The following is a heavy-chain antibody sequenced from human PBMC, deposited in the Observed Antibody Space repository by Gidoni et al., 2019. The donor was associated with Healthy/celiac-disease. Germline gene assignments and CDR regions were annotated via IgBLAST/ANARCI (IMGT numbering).Heavy chain of an antibody. CDR2: ISNDGSNK. CDR1: GFTFSSHA. J-gene: IGHJ4*02. V-gene: IGHV3-30-3*01. CDR3: ANPYYYGSGSAKDFDY. D-gene: IGHD3-10*01. Sequence: QVQLVESVGGVVHPGRSLRLSCAASGFTFSSHAMHWVRQAPGKGLEWVAVISNDGSNKYYADSVKGRFTISRDNSKNTLYLQMNSLRAEDTAVYYCANPYYYGSGSAKDFDYWGQGTLVTVSS.